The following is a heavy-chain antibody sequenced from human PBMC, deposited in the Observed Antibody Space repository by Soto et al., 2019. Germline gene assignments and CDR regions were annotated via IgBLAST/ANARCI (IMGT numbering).Heavy chain of an antibody. V-gene: IGHV3-7*05. D-gene: IGHD5-18*01. Sequence: GGSLRLSCAASGFTFSSYWMSWVRQAPGKGLEWVANIKQDGSEKYYVDSVKGRFTISRDNAKNSLYLQMNSLRAEDTAVYYCARDVQLWPLAILDGSNTDYMDVWGQGTTVTVSS. CDR3: ARDVQLWPLAILDGSNTDYMDV. CDR2: IKQDGSEK. CDR1: GFTFSSYW. J-gene: IGHJ6*02.